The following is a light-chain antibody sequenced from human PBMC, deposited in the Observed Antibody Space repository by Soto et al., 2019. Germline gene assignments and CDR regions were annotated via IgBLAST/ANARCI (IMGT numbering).Light chain of an antibody. Sequence: DIVMTQSPGTLSLSPGERATLSFRASQSVSSNLAWYQQKPGQAPRLLIYGASSRATGIPDRFSGSGSGTDFTLTISRLEPEDFAVYYCQQYGSSPFTFGPGTKVDI. CDR3: QQYGSSPFT. V-gene: IGKV3-20*01. J-gene: IGKJ3*01. CDR1: QSVSSN. CDR2: GAS.